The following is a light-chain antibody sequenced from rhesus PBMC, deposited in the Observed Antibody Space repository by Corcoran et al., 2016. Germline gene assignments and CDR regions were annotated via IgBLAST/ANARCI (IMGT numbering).Light chain of an antibody. CDR3: QQHNSYPPT. Sequence: DIQMTQSPSSLSASVGDRVTITCQASQGISSWLAWYQQKPGKAPKLLIYAASSLQSGVPSRFSGSRSGTDFTLPISNLQTENFDTYYCQQHNSYPPTFGPGTKLDIK. J-gene: IGKJ3*01. CDR1: QGISSW. CDR2: AAS. V-gene: IGKV1-33*02.